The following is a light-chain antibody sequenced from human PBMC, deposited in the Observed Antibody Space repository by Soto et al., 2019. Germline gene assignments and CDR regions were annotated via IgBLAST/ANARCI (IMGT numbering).Light chain of an antibody. V-gene: IGKV1-39*01. CDR1: QNITRY. CDR2: TAS. CDR3: QQGFSAPYS. Sequence: DIQMTQSPSSLSASVGDRVTITCRASQNITRYLNWYQYKVGKAPRLLIYTASSLQSGVPSRFSGRGSGTDFTLTITSLQPADCTSYHCQQGFSAPYSFGQGTTPEIK. J-gene: IGKJ2*01.